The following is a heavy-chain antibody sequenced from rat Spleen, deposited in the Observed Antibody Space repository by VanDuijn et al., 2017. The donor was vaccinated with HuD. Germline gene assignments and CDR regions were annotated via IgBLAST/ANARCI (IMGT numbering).Heavy chain of an antibody. CDR2: ISTGGGNA. J-gene: IGHJ3*01. CDR1: GFTYSDYV. V-gene: IGHV5S13*01. CDR3: ARHAVYNNYGWFAY. Sequence: EVQLVESGGDLVQPGRSLKLSCVASGFTYSDYVMAWVRQAPTKGLEWVASISTGGGNAYYRDSVKGLFTIARDNAKNTQYLQMDSLRSEDTATYYCARHAVYNNYGWFAYWGQGTLVTVSS. D-gene: IGHD1-10*01.